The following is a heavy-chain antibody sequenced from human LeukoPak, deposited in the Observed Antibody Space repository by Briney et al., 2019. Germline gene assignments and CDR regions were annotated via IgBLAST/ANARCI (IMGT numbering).Heavy chain of an antibody. J-gene: IGHJ4*02. CDR2: ISYSSSAI. CDR1: GFTFSTYS. V-gene: IGHV3-48*02. Sequence: GGSLRLSCAASGFTFSTYSMNWVRQAPGKGLEWVSYISYSSSAIYYADSVKGRFTISRDNAKNSLYLRMNSLRDEDTAVYYCARDSYGSSGYYYVSDYWGQGTLVTVSS. D-gene: IGHD3-22*01. CDR3: ARDSYGSSGYYYVSDY.